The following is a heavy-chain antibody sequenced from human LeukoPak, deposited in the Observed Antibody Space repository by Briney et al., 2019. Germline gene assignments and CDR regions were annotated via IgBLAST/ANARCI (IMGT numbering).Heavy chain of an antibody. D-gene: IGHD3-10*01. CDR3: ARVNLRGSNYNWFDP. V-gene: IGHV1-69*04. CDR1: GGTFSSYA. J-gene: IGHJ5*02. Sequence: SVKVSCKASGGTFSSYAISWVRQAPGQGLEWMGRIIPILGIANYAQKFQGRVTITADKSTTTVYMDLSGLRPDDTAVYYCARVNLRGSNYNWFDPWGQGTRVTVSS. CDR2: IIPILGIA.